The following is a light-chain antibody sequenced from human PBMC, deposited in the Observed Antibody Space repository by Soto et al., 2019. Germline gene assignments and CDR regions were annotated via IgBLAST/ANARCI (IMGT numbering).Light chain of an antibody. CDR1: SSDVGGYNY. J-gene: IGLJ2*01. Sequence: QSALTQPASVSGSPGQSITISCTGTSSDVGGYNYVSWYQQRPGKAPKLMIYEVSNRPSGVSNRFSGSKSGNTASLTISGLQAEDEADYYCSSYTSSNTYGVFGGGTKLTVL. CDR3: SSYTSSNTYGV. V-gene: IGLV2-14*01. CDR2: EVS.